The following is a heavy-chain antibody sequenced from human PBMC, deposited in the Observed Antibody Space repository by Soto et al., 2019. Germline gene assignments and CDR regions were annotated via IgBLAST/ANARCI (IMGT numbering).Heavy chain of an antibody. CDR3: ARRNVYGSGSYSFDY. Sequence: ASVKVSCKASGYTFTNYAMHWVRQAPGQRLEWMGWINAAIGNTKYSQKFQGSLTITRDTSANTAYMELSSLRSEDTAVYYCARRNVYGSGSYSFDYWGQGTLVTVSS. CDR1: GYTFTNYA. J-gene: IGHJ4*02. V-gene: IGHV1-3*01. CDR2: INAAIGNT. D-gene: IGHD3-10*01.